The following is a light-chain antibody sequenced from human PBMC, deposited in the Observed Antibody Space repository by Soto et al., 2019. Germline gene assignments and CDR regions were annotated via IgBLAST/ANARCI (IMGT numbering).Light chain of an antibody. CDR2: GAS. CDR3: QQYGSSPQT. J-gene: IGKJ1*01. V-gene: IGKV3-20*01. Sequence: EIVLTQSPGTLSLSPGERATLSCRASQSVRNNYLAWNQQKPGQAPRLLIYGASSRATGIPDRFSGSGSGTDFALTISRLEPEDFAVYYCQQYGSSPQTFGQGTKVEIK. CDR1: QSVRNNY.